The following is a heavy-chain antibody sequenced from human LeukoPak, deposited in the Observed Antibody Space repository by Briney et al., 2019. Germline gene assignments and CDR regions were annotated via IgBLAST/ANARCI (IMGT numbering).Heavy chain of an antibody. D-gene: IGHD2-21*01. J-gene: IGHJ4*02. CDR1: GFTFSDYY. Sequence: PGGSLRLSCAASGFTFSDYYMTWIRQAPGKGPEWVSYTSSSGSTTNYADSVWGRFTISMDNAKNSVFLQMNGLRPEDTAVYYCARQQLWLDYWGQGALVSVSS. CDR3: ARQQLWLDY. CDR2: TSSSGSTT. V-gene: IGHV3-11*01.